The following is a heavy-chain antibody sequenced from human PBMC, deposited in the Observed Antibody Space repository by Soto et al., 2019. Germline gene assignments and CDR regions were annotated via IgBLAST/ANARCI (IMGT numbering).Heavy chain of an antibody. CDR2: INTYHGNT. CDR1: GYTFTNYG. CDR3: ARSPGYSAGWGYFYYGMKI. V-gene: IGHV1-18*01. D-gene: IGHD6-25*01. J-gene: IGHJ6*02. Sequence: QVQLVQSGAELKKSGASVKVSCKASGYTFTNYGISWVRQAPGQGLEWMGWINTYHGNTKYAQKLQGRVTMTKDTSTSTAYMELTSLRSDDTAVYYCARSPGYSAGWGYFYYGMKIWGQGTTVIVSS.